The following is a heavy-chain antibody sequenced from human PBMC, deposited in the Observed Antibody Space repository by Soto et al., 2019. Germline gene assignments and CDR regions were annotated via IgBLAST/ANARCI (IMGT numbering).Heavy chain of an antibody. J-gene: IGHJ1*01. Sequence: QVLLVQSGAEVKKPGASVKVSCKASGYTFTNYGISWVRQAPGQGPEWMGWISGYNGNTNYAQTLQGRVTMTTDTSTSTAYMELRSLRSDDTAVYYCARGGSSWSAEYYQHWGQGTLVIVSS. CDR1: GYTFTNYG. V-gene: IGHV1-18*01. CDR3: ARGGSSWSAEYYQH. D-gene: IGHD6-13*01. CDR2: ISGYNGNT.